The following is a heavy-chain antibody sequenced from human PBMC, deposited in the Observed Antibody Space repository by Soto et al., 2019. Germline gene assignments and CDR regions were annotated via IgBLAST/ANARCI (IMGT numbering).Heavy chain of an antibody. D-gene: IGHD3-16*01. CDR3: ARGGAVGARYYYYYMDV. J-gene: IGHJ6*03. V-gene: IGHV1-8*02. CDR2: MNPNSGNT. Sequence: ASVKVSCKASGYTFTSYDINWVRQATGQGLEWMGWMNPNSGNTGYAQKFQGRVTMTRNTSISTAYMKLSSLRSEDTAVYYCARGGAVGARYYYYYMDVWGKGTTVTVSS. CDR1: GYTFTSYD.